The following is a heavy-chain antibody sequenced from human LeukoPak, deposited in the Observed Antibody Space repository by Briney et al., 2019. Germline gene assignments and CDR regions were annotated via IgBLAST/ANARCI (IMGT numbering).Heavy chain of an antibody. CDR2: ISAYNGNT. V-gene: IGHV1-18*01. D-gene: IGHD3-3*01. J-gene: IGHJ3*02. Sequence: ASVKVSCKASGGTFSSYAISWVRQAPGQGLEWMGWISAYNGNTNYAQKLQGRVTMTTDTSTSTAYMELRSLRSDDTAVYYCARPHGLEWLLSPDAFDIWGQGTMVTVSS. CDR1: GGTFSSYA. CDR3: ARPHGLEWLLSPDAFDI.